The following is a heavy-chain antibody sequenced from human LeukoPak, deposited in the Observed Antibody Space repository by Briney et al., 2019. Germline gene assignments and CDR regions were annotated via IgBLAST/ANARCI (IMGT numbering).Heavy chain of an antibody. J-gene: IGHJ1*01. V-gene: IGHV3-23*01. CDR1: GFVFSNYA. CDR2: ISGRADST. Sequence: GGSLRLSCAASGFVFSNYAMSWVRQAPGRGLEWVSTISGRADSTYSADSVRGRFTIHRDSYKNTLSLQMDSLRAEDTAVYYCAKVDIAVAGNSEYFQHWGQGTLVTVSS. CDR3: AKVDIAVAGNSEYFQH. D-gene: IGHD6-19*01.